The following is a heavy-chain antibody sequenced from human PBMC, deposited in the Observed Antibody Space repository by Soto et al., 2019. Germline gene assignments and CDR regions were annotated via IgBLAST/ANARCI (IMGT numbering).Heavy chain of an antibody. J-gene: IGHJ5*02. Sequence: SETLSLTCAVYGASFTGVYWSWIRQPPGKGLEWIAEIDHSGSTKYNPSLKRRVTMSVDTSKNQFSLRLSSVTAADTAVYYCARGVLIGYCASASCYPRFDPWGQGTLVTVSS. CDR1: GASFTGVY. CDR2: IDHSGST. CDR3: ARGVLIGYCASASCYPRFDP. D-gene: IGHD2-2*01. V-gene: IGHV4-34*01.